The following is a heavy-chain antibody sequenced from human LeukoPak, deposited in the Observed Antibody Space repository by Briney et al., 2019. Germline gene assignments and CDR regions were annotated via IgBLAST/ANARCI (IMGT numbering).Heavy chain of an antibody. Sequence: PGGSLRLSCAASGFTFSSYWMSWVRQAPGKGLEWVANIKQDGSEKYYVDSVKGGFTISRDNAKNSLYLQMNSLRAEDTAVYYCARNNAYGSGSPLDYWGQGTLVTVSS. V-gene: IGHV3-7*01. CDR2: IKQDGSEK. D-gene: IGHD3-10*01. J-gene: IGHJ4*02. CDR1: GFTFSSYW. CDR3: ARNNAYGSGSPLDY.